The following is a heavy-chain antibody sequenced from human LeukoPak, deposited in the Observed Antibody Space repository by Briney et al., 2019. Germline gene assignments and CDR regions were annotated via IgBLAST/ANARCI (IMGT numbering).Heavy chain of an antibody. CDR3: VRPKHSSTSWLHYGMDV. CDR2: IYSDGST. Sequence: GGSLILSCAASGFTVSSNYLSWVRQAPGKGLEWVSLIYSDGSTYYADSVRGRFTISRDNSKNTVYLQMNSLRAEDTAVFYCVRPKHSSTSWLHYGMDVWGQGTTVTVSS. V-gene: IGHV3-66*04. D-gene: IGHD2-2*01. J-gene: IGHJ6*02. CDR1: GFTVSSNY.